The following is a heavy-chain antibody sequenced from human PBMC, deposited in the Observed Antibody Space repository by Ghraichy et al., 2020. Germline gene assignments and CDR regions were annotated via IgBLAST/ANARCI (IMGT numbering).Heavy chain of an antibody. V-gene: IGHV3-21*06. CDR3: ARVIYSNNPTPFDY. J-gene: IGHJ4*02. Sequence: GGSLRLSCAASGFTFSRYTMNWVRQAPGKGLECVSSISSTSSYIYYADSVKGRFTISRDNAKNSLYLQMNSLRAEDTAMYYCARVIYSNNPTPFDYWGQGTLVTVSS. D-gene: IGHD4-11*01. CDR2: ISSTSSYI. CDR1: GFTFSRYT.